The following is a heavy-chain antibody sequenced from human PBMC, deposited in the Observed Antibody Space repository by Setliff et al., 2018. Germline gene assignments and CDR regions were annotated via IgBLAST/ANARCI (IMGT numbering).Heavy chain of an antibody. D-gene: IGHD6-13*01. Sequence: ASVKVSCKTSRYPFTNYGLSWVRQAPGQGLEWMGWISGHNGDTKLAQNFQGRVTVTTDTFTNTGYMELRSLRSDDTAFYYCARADYSSSLHYFDCWGQGTLVTVSS. CDR3: ARADYSSSLHYFDC. CDR2: ISGHNGDT. J-gene: IGHJ4*02. CDR1: RYPFTNYG. V-gene: IGHV1-18*01.